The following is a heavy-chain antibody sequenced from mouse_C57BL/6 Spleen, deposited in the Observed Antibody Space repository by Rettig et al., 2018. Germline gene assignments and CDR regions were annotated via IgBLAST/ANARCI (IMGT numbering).Heavy chain of an antibody. CDR2: INSGGDYI. Sequence: KRLEWVAYINSGGDYIYYADTVKGRFTISRDNARNTLYLQMSSLKSEDTAMYYCTRDPRANWDQGGAMDYWGQGTSVTVSS. V-gene: IGHV5-9-1*02. CDR3: TRDPRANWDQGGAMDY. D-gene: IGHD4-1*01. J-gene: IGHJ4*01.